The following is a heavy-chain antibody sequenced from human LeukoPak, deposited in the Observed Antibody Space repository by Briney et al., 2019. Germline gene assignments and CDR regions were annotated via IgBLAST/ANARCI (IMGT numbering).Heavy chain of an antibody. J-gene: IGHJ4*02. CDR3: ARGRANSGYTYFDY. CDR1: GFTFSSSYW. D-gene: IGHD5-12*01. CDR2: IREDGSEK. V-gene: IGHV3-7*04. Sequence: PGGSLRLSCAASGFTFSSSYWMNWVRQAPGRGLEGVANIREDGSEKYYVASMKGRFTISRDNAKNSLFLQMNSLRADDTAVYYCARGRANSGYTYFDYWGQGILVTVSS.